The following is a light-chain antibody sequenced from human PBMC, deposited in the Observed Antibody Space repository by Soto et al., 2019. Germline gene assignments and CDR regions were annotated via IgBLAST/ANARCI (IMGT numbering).Light chain of an antibody. V-gene: IGKV1-39*01. CDR2: EAS. Sequence: DIHIAQSPPSLSASVGDRVTITCRASHNIVTYLNWYQQKAGKAPSLLISEASNLHSGVPFRFFGNGSGTDLTLTIDKLQHEDYATYYCQQSQSSPHTFGPGTTREIK. J-gene: IGKJ2*01. CDR3: QQSQSSPHT. CDR1: HNIVTY.